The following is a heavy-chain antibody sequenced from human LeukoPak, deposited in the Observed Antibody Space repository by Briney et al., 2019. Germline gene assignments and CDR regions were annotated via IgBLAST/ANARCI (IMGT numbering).Heavy chain of an antibody. CDR1: GGSISTSAYY. J-gene: IGHJ5*02. Sequence: SETLSLTCIVSGGSISTSAYYWGWIRQPPGEGLQWIWSIYYSGNTYYNSSLKSRVTISVDTSTSQFSLRLSSVTAADTAVYYCARQDWDYYGSGSYYKYWFDPWGQGILATVSS. CDR2: IYYSGNT. V-gene: IGHV4-39*01. D-gene: IGHD3-10*01. CDR3: ARQDWDYYGSGSYYKYWFDP.